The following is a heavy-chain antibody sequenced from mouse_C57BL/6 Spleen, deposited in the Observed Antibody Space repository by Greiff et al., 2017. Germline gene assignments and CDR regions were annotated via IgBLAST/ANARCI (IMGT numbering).Heavy chain of an antibody. Sequence: EVQVVESGGGLVKPGGSLKLSCAASGFTFSDYGMHWVRQAPEKGLAWVAYISSGSSTIYYADTVTGRFTISRDNAKNTLFLQMTSLRSEDTAMYYCSRERYFDYWGQGTTLTVSS. CDR3: SRERYFDY. CDR1: GFTFSDYG. J-gene: IGHJ2*01. CDR2: ISSGSSTI. V-gene: IGHV5-17*01.